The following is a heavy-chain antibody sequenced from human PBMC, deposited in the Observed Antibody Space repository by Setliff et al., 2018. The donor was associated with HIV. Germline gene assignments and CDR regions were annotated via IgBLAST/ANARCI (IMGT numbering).Heavy chain of an antibody. CDR1: GGSIRSGSDY. V-gene: IGHV4-61*09. D-gene: IGHD3-3*01. J-gene: IGHJ4*02. CDR3: ARDVMEWFGNYFDY. CDR2: IHFSGST. Sequence: ASETLSLTCTVSGGSIRSGSDYWSWIRQPAGKGLEWIGHIHFSGSTNYNPSLKSRVTISIDTSKHQFSLELTSVTAADTAVYYCARDVMEWFGNYFDYWGQGALVTVSS.